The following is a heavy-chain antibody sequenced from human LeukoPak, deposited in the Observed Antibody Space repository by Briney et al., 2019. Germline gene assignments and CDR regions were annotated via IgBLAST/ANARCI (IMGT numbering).Heavy chain of an antibody. V-gene: IGHV3-21*01. CDR3: ARVSPPTTVTTYYYYYYMDV. J-gene: IGHJ6*03. D-gene: IGHD4-17*01. CDR2: ISSSSSYI. Sequence: GGSLRLSCTASGFTFSSYAMSWVRQAPGKGLEWVSSISSSSSYIYYADSVKGRFTISRDNAKNSLYLQMNSLRAEDTAVYYCARVSPPTTVTTYYYYYYMDVWGKGTTVTVSS. CDR1: GFTFSSYA.